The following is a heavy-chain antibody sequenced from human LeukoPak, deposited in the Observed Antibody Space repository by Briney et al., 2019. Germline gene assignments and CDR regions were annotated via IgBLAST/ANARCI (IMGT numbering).Heavy chain of an antibody. D-gene: IGHD6-13*01. V-gene: IGHV3-48*03. CDR1: GFTFSSYE. Sequence: GGSLRLSCAASGFTFSSYEMNWVRQAPGKGLEWASYISSSGSTIYYADSVKGRFTTSRDNAKNALYLQMNSLRVEDTAVYYCACNWYPENLDYWGQGTLVTVSS. J-gene: IGHJ4*02. CDR2: ISSSGSTI. CDR3: ACNWYPENLDY.